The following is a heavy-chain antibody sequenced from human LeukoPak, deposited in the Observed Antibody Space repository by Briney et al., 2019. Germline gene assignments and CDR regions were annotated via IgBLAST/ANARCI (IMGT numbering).Heavy chain of an antibody. CDR1: GYTFTGYY. CDR3: ARAGGEWELPYYFDY. V-gene: IGHV1-2*02. J-gene: IGHJ4*02. D-gene: IGHD1-26*01. CDR2: INPNRGGT. Sequence: GASVKVSCKASGYTFTGYYMHWVRQAPGQGLEWMGWINPNRGGTNYAQKFQGRVTMTRDTSISTAYMELSSLRSEDTAVYYCARAGGEWELPYYFDYWGQGTLVTVSS.